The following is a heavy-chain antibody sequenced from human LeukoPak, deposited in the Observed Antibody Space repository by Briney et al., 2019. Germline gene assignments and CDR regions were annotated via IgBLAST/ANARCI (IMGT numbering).Heavy chain of an antibody. CDR1: RYTFTSYD. CDR2: MNPNSGNT. CDR3: AREPTGGYYYYMDF. D-gene: IGHD3-10*01. V-gene: IGHV1-8*03. Sequence: ASVKVSCKASRYTFTSYDINWVRQATRQGREGMGWMNPNSGNTGYAQKFQGRVTITRNTSISTAYMELSSLRSEDTAVYYCAREPTGGYYYYMDFWGKGTTVTVSS. J-gene: IGHJ6*03.